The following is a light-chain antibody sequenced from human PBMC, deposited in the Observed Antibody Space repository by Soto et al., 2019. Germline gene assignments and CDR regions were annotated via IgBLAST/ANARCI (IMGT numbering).Light chain of an antibody. CDR2: DAS. CDR3: QQYGSSPLT. Sequence: EIVLTQSPGTLSLSPGERATLSCRASQSVSSNYLAWYQQKPGQAPRLHMYDASSRATGIPDRFSGSGSGTDFTLTISRLEPEDFAVYYCQQYGSSPLTFGGGTKV. V-gene: IGKV3-20*01. CDR1: QSVSSNY. J-gene: IGKJ4*01.